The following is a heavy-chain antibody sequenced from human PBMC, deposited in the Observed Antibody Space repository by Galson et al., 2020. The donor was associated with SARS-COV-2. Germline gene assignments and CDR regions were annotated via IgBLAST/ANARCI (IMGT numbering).Heavy chain of an antibody. CDR3: ARGAYYDFWSGYYSVGNYYGMDV. CDR2: VRVTGAS. V-gene: IGHV3-13*01. CDR1: GFIFNTYD. Sequence: GGSLRLSCAVSGFIFNTYDMHWVRQVAGKSLEWVSTVRVTGASFYTDSVKGRFTVSRESAKNSFYLQMNNLRAGDTAVYYCARGAYYDFWSGYYSVGNYYGMDVWGQGTTVFVS. J-gene: IGHJ6*02. D-gene: IGHD3-3*01.